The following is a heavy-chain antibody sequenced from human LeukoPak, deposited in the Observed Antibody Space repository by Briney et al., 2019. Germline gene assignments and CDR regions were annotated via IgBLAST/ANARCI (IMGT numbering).Heavy chain of an antibody. V-gene: IGHV4-59*12. CDR3: ARSYSSGWSYYYYYGMDV. CDR2: IYYSGST. Sequence: SETLSLTCTVSGGSISSYYWSWIRQPPGKGMEWIGFIYYSGSTNYNPSLKSRVTISVDTSKNQFSLKLNSVTAADTAVYYCARSYSSGWSYYYYYGMDVWGQGTTVTVSS. CDR1: GGSISSYY. J-gene: IGHJ6*02. D-gene: IGHD6-19*01.